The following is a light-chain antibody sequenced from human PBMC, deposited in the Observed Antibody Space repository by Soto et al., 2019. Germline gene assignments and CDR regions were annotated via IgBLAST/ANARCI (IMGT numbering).Light chain of an antibody. J-gene: IGLJ3*02. CDR3: ISYIPSTNTHLV. Sequence: QSVLTQPASVSGSPGQSITISCSGTSSDVGGYDRVSWYQHHPGKAPKLLIFEVYNRPSGISDRFSGSKSGDTASLTISGLHADDDADYYCISYIPSTNTHLVFGGGTKLTVL. CDR1: SSDVGGYDR. V-gene: IGLV2-14*01. CDR2: EVY.